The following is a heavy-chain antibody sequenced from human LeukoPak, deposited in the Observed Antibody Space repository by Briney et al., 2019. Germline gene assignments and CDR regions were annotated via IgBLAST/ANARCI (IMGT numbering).Heavy chain of an antibody. CDR1: GYTFTTYH. Sequence: ASVKVSCEASGYTFTTYHMHWVRQAPGQGLEWMGIINPSGGATTYAQKFQGRVTMTRDTSTTTFYMELNSLRSDDTAVYYCARSLWFGELPTDYWGQGTLVTVSS. D-gene: IGHD3-10*01. J-gene: IGHJ4*02. CDR2: INPSGGAT. CDR3: ARSLWFGELPTDY. V-gene: IGHV1-46*01.